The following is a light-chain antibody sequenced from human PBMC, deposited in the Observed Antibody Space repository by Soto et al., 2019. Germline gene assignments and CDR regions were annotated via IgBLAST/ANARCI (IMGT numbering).Light chain of an antibody. J-gene: IGLJ1*01. CDR2: SDD. CDR3: EAWDDSLNAFV. CDR1: SSNIGSNT. V-gene: IGLV1-44*01. Sequence: QSVLTQPPSASGTPGQRVTISCSLSSSNIGSNTVSWYQQLPGTAPKLLMYSDDQRPSGVPDRFSGSKSDTSAYLAISGLQSEDEADYYCEAWDDSLNAFVFGTGTKLTVL.